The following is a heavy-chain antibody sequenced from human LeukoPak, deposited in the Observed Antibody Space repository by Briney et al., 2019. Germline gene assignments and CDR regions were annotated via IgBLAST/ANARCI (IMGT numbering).Heavy chain of an antibody. J-gene: IGHJ4*02. CDR3: AKGASGSLMYYYFDY. CDR1: GFTFSSYS. CDR2: ISSSSSYI. V-gene: IGHV3-21*04. D-gene: IGHD2-8*01. Sequence: GGSLRLSCAASGFTFSSYSMNWVRQAPGKGLEWVSSISSSSSYIYYADSVKGRFTISRDNAKNSLYLQMNSLRAKDTALYYCAKGASGSLMYYYFDYWGQGTQVTVPS.